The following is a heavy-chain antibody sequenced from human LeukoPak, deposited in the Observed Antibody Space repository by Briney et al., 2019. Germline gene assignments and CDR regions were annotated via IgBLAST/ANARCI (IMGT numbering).Heavy chain of an antibody. CDR2: ISSRGNYV. D-gene: IGHD6-19*01. J-gene: IGHJ4*02. CDR3: ANLHSSGWQQFDY. V-gene: IGHV3-21*04. Sequence: GGSLRLSCAASGFTFSGYSMNWVRQAPGKGLEWVSSISSRGNYVYYADSVKGRFTISRDNSKNTLYLQMNSLRAEDTAVYYCANLHSSGWQQFDYWGQGTLVTVSS. CDR1: GFTFSGYS.